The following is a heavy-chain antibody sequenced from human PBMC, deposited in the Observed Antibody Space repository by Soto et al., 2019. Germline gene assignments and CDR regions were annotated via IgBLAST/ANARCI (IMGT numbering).Heavy chain of an antibody. CDR2: ISTYNGLT. CDR3: ARDLREGYNFGDGFDP. V-gene: IGHV1-18*04. CDR1: GYSFTSYG. D-gene: IGHD1-1*01. J-gene: IGHJ5*02. Sequence: QLQLAQSGAEVKQPGASVKVSCKASGYSFTSYGINWVRQAPGQGPEWMGRISTYNGLTKYAQKFQGRVTMTKDTSTSTAYMELRSLRYDDTAVYYCARDLREGYNFGDGFDPWGQGTLVTVSS.